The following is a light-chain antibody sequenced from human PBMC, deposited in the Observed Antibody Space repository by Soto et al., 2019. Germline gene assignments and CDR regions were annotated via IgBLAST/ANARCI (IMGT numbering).Light chain of an antibody. CDR2: KDS. J-gene: IGLJ3*02. CDR1: ALPKQY. V-gene: IGLV3-25*03. CDR3: QSADTSVTSLV. Sequence: SYELTQPPSVSVSPGQTARITCSGDALPKQYAYWYQQKPGQAPVLVIYKDSERPSGVPERFSCSSSGTTVTLTISGVQAEDEADYYCQSADTSVTSLVFGGGTKLTVL.